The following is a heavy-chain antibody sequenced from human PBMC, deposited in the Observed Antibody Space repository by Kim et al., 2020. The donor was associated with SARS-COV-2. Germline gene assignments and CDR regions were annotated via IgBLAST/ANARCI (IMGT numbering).Heavy chain of an antibody. V-gene: IGHV3-9*01. J-gene: IGHJ6*02. CDR3: AKEDIVVVPHSDHYYYYGMDV. D-gene: IGHD2-2*01. Sequence: GGSLRLSCAASGFTFDDYAMHWVRQAPGKGLEWVSGISWNSGSIGYADSVKGRFTISRDNAKNSLYLQMNSLRAEDTALYYCAKEDIVVVPHSDHYYYYGMDVWGQGTTVTVSS. CDR1: GFTFDDYA. CDR2: ISWNSGSI.